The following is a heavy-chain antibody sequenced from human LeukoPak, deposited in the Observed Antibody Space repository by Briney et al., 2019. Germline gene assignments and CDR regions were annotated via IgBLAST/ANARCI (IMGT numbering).Heavy chain of an antibody. J-gene: IGHJ4*02. D-gene: IGHD1-26*01. V-gene: IGHV4-59*02. Sequence: PSETLSLTCSVSGGSVSNYYWSWIRQPPGKGLERIGNIYYSGSTNYNPSLKSRVTISVDTSKSQFSLKLTSVTAADTAVYYCVRDRSGSSIDYWGQGALVTVSS. CDR1: GGSVSNYY. CDR3: VRDRSGSSIDY. CDR2: IYYSGST.